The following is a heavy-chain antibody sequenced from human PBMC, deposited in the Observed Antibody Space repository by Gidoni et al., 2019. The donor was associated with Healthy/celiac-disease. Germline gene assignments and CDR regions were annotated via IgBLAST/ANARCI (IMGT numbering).Heavy chain of an antibody. Sequence: VQLVESGGGLVKPGGSLRLSCAASGFTFSSHSMNWVRQAPGKGLEWVSSISSSSSYIYYADSVKGRFTISRDNAKNSLYLQMNSLRAEDTAVYYCATTYYDFWSGYFNTQYYFDDWGQGTLVTVSS. CDR2: ISSSSSYI. CDR3: ATTYYDFWSGYFNTQYYFDD. V-gene: IGHV3-21*01. J-gene: IGHJ4*02. D-gene: IGHD3-3*01. CDR1: GFTFSSHS.